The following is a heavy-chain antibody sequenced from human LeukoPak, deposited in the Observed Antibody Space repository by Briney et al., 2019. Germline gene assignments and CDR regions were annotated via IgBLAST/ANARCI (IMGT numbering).Heavy chain of an antibody. D-gene: IGHD3-10*01. V-gene: IGHV4-59*01. CDR2: IYYSGST. CDR3: ARDFGTAWFDP. Sequence: SETLSLTCTVSGGSISSYYWSWIRQPPGKGLEWIGYIYYSGSTNYNPSLKSRVTIPVDTSKNQFSLKLSSVTAADTAVYYCARDFGTAWFDPWGQGTLVTVSS. CDR1: GGSISSYY. J-gene: IGHJ5*02.